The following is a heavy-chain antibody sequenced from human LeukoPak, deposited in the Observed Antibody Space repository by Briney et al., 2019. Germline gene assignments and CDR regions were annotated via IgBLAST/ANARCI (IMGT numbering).Heavy chain of an antibody. CDR1: GGSISSSSYY. CDR3: ARLHNPYHFDY. D-gene: IGHD1-1*01. V-gene: IGHV4-39*01. J-gene: IGHJ4*02. CDR2: IYYSGST. Sequence: SETLSLTCTVSGGSISSSSYYWGWIRQPPGKGLEWIGSIYYSGSTYYNPSLKSRVTISVDTSKNQFSLKLSSVTAADTAVYYCARLHNPYHFDYWGQGTLVTVSS.